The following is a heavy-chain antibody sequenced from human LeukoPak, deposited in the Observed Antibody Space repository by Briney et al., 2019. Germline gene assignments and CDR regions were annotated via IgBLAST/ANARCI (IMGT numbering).Heavy chain of an antibody. CDR1: GGSISSSSYY. Sequence: PSETLSLTCTVSGGSISSSSYYWGWIRRPPGKGLEWIGSIYYSGSTYYNPSLKSRVTISVDTSKNQFSLKLSSVTAADTAVYYCARAPGVLRYFDWFPMYYFDYWGQGTLVTVSS. V-gene: IGHV4-39*07. CDR2: IYYSGST. J-gene: IGHJ4*02. CDR3: ARAPGVLRYFDWFPMYYFDY. D-gene: IGHD3-9*01.